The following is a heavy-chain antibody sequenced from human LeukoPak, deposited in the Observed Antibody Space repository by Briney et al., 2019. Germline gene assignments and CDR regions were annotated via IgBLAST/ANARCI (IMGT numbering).Heavy chain of an antibody. CDR1: GFTFSSYS. Sequence: PGGSLRLSCAASGFTFSSYSMNWVRQAPGEGLEWVSSLDGRSPYIYYADSVKGRFTTSRDNAKNSLDLQMNSLRAEDTAVYYCAKDISPYYYDSSGCYYDAFDIWGQGTMVTVSS. J-gene: IGHJ3*02. CDR3: AKDISPYYYDSSGCYYDAFDI. V-gene: IGHV3-21*01. D-gene: IGHD3-22*01. CDR2: LDGRSPYI.